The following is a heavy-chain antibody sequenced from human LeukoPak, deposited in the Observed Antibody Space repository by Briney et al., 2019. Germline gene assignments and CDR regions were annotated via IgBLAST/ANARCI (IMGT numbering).Heavy chain of an antibody. D-gene: IGHD6-13*01. J-gene: IGHJ4*02. CDR3: ARDQISSSWWGGFYFDY. CDR1: GFTFRSYT. CDR2: ISNDGFNE. V-gene: IGHV3-30-3*01. Sequence: GGSLRLSCAASGFTFRSYTMHWVRQAPGKGPEWVAVISNDGFNEYYADAVKGRFTISRDKSKNRLYLQMNSLRAEDTAVYYCARDQISSSWWGGFYFDYWGQGTLVTVSS.